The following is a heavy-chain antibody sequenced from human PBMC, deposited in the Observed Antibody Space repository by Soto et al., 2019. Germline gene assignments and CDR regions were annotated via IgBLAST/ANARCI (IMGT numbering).Heavy chain of an antibody. J-gene: IGHJ3*01. CDR2: ISHSGTS. V-gene: IGHV4-4*02. CDR1: GGSISSSHW. CDR3: ARVVLTITRGAFDA. D-gene: IGHD3-9*01. Sequence: QVQLQESGPGLVKPSGTLSLTCAVSGGSISSSHWWTWVRQSPVKGLEYIGEISHSGTSNSNPSLKSRVTLSVDKSKNHFSLTLTSVTAADTAVYYCARVVLTITRGAFDAWGQGTLVIVSS.